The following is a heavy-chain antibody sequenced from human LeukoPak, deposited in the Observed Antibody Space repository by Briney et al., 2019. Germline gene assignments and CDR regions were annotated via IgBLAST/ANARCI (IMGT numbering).Heavy chain of an antibody. V-gene: IGHV3-33*01. CDR2: IWYDGSNK. Sequence: GRSLRLSCAATGFTFSSYGVHWVRQAPGKGLEWVAVIWYDGSNKYYADSVKGRFTISRDNSKNTLYLQMNSLRAEDTAVYYCAREILYYYGSGSPEDYYYYGSVVWGQGTTVTVSS. CDR3: AREILYYYGSGSPEDYYYYGSVV. J-gene: IGHJ6*02. CDR1: GFTFSSYG. D-gene: IGHD3-10*01.